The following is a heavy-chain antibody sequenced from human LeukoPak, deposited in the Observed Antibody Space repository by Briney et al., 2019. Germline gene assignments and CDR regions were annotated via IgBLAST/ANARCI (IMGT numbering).Heavy chain of an antibody. CDR3: ARDTDYSNYPYYFDY. Sequence: PGGSLGLSCAASGFTFSSYAMSWVRQAPGKGLEWVSGINWNGGSTGYADSVKGRFTISRDNAKNSLYLQMNSLRAEDTALYYCARDTDYSNYPYYFDYWGQGTLVTVSS. V-gene: IGHV3-20*04. D-gene: IGHD4-11*01. CDR2: INWNGGST. CDR1: GFTFSSYA. J-gene: IGHJ4*02.